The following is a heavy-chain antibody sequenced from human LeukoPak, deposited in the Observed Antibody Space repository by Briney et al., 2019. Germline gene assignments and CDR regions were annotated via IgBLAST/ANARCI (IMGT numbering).Heavy chain of an antibody. V-gene: IGHV4-34*01. D-gene: IGHD2-21*02. CDR3: ARDHLAYCGGDCPDRDRDY. Sequence: SETLSLTCAVYGGSFSGYYWSWLRQPPGKGLEWIGEINHSGSTNYNPSLKSRVTISVDTSKNQFSLKLSSVTAADTAVYYCARDHLAYCGGDCPDRDRDYWGQGTLVTVSS. CDR2: INHSGST. CDR1: GGSFSGYY. J-gene: IGHJ4*02.